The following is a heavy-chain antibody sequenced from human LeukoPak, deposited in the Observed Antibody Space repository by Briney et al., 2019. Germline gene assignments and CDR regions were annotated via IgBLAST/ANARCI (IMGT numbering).Heavy chain of an antibody. V-gene: IGHV3-30-3*01. D-gene: IGHD3-16*01. CDR1: GFTFSSHA. CDR2: ISYDGSNK. J-gene: IGHJ4*02. Sequence: PGGSQRPSCAASGFTFSSHAMHWVRQAPGKGLGWVAVISYDGSNKYYADSVKGRFTISRDNSKTTLYLQMNSLRAEDTAVYYCARVGQIDYWGQGTLVTVSS. CDR3: ARVGQIDY.